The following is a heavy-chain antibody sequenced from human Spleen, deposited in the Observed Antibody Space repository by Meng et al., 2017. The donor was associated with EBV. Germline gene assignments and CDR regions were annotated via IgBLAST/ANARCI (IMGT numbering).Heavy chain of an antibody. CDR2: IYYSGTT. D-gene: IGHD3-22*01. CDR1: GVSIISSGYY. J-gene: IGHJ4*02. V-gene: IGHV4-30-4*01. Sequence: QVQLEASGPGLLKPSQTLSFTCAVSGVSIISSGYYWSWIRQPPGKGLEWIGYIYYSGTTYYNPSLKSRVTISVDTSKNHFSLKLNSVTAADTAVYYCARASYFYDTSAFDYWGQGTLVTVSS. CDR3: ARASYFYDTSAFDY.